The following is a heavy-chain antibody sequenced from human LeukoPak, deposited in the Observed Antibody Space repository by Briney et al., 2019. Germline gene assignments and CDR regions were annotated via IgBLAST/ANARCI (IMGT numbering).Heavy chain of an antibody. D-gene: IGHD1-26*01. CDR2: IGASDGNT. V-gene: IGHV3-23*01. CDR1: GFTFNGYA. CDR3: AKDMGANRARGRFDH. J-gene: IGHJ4*02. Sequence: GGSLRLSCAASGFTFNGYAMSWVRQPPGKGLEWVSAIGASDGNTYYADSVKGRFSISRDNSKNTVYLQMNSLRSEDTALYYCAKDMGANRARGRFDHWGQGILVTVSS.